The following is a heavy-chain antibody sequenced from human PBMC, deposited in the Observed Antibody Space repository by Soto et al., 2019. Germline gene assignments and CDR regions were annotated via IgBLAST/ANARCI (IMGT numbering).Heavy chain of an antibody. V-gene: IGHV4-39*01. J-gene: IGHJ4*02. D-gene: IGHD2-21*02. CDR3: ARQRTTVVTQAYFDH. CDR2: IYYSGRT. Sequence: SETLSLTCIVSGESIISSSYYWVWIRQPPGKGLEWIGSIYYSGRTYYNPSFKSRVTISIDTSKNQFSLKLSSVTATDTAVYYCARQRTTVVTQAYFDHWGQGALVTVSS. CDR1: GESIISSSYY.